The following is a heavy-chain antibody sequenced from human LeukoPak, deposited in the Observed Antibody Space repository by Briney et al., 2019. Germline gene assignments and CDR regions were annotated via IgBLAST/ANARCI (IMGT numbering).Heavy chain of an antibody. V-gene: IGHV4-38-2*02. CDR1: DSSITSTHY. CDR2: VFRLQTVRT. CDR3: ARGAGAKSFDY. D-gene: IGHD4/OR15-4a*01. J-gene: IGHJ4*02. Sequence: SETLSLTCTVSDSSITSTHYWAWFRQPPGKGLEWIATVFRLQTVRTFNNPSLKSRVTISVDTSKNQFSLKLNSVTAADTALYYCARGAGAKSFDYWGQGTLVTVSS.